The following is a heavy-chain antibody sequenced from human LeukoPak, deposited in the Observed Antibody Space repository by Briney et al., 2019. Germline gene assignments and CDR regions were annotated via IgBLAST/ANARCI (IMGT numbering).Heavy chain of an antibody. CDR3: ARANPTIPIFYFDF. V-gene: IGHV3-48*01. J-gene: IGHJ4*02. CDR2: ISSSADRI. Sequence: GGSLRLSCVGFGFTFRSHGMNWVRQAPGKGPEWLSYISSSADRIYYADSVRGRLAISRDNDRNSLFLDMNTLRAEDTAVYYCARANPTIPIFYFDFWGRGTLVTVSS. CDR1: GFTFRSHG. D-gene: IGHD2-2*02.